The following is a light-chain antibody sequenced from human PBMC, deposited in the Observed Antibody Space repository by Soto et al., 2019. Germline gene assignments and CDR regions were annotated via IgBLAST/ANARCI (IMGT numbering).Light chain of an antibody. J-gene: IGLJ2*01. CDR1: SSNIGSNF. Sequence: QSVLTQPPSASGTPGQRVTISCSGSSSNIGSNFVYWYQQLPGTAPKLLIYRNNQRPSGVPDRFSGSKSGTSASLAISGLRSEDEADYYCAAWDDNLSGRVVFCGGTKVTVL. CDR2: RNN. CDR3: AAWDDNLSGRVV. V-gene: IGLV1-47*01.